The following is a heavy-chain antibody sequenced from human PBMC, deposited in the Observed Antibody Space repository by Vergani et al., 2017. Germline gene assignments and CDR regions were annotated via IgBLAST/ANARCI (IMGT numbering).Heavy chain of an antibody. Sequence: EVQLVESGGGLVQPGGSLRLSCAASGFTFSSYWMSWVRQAPGKGLEWVANIKQDGSEKYYVDSVKGRFTISRDNAKNSLYLQMNSLRAEDTAVYYCARGTYYYGSXSPSANYYYYGMDVWGQGTTVTVSS. CDR1: GFTFSSYW. CDR2: IKQDGSEK. D-gene: IGHD3-10*01. V-gene: IGHV3-7*01. J-gene: IGHJ6*02. CDR3: ARGTYYYGSXSPSANYYYYGMDV.